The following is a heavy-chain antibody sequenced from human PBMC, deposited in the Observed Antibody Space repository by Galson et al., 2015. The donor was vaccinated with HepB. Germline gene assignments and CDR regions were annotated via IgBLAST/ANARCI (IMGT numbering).Heavy chain of an antibody. CDR1: GFTFSSYA. V-gene: IGHV3-23*01. Sequence: SLRLSCAASGFTFSSYAMSWVRQAPGKGLEWVSAISGSGGSTYYADSVKGRFTISRDNSKNTLYLQMNSLRAEDTAVYYCAKDQLATVIVPKYNWFDPWGQGTLVTVSS. J-gene: IGHJ5*02. D-gene: IGHD3-22*01. CDR3: AKDQLATVIVPKYNWFDP. CDR2: ISGSGGST.